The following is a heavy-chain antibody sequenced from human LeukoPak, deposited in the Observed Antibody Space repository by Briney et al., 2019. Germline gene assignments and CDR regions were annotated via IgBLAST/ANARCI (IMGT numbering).Heavy chain of an antibody. J-gene: IGHJ5*02. CDR3: ARDLLALDSPNWFDP. D-gene: IGHD2-2*03. CDR1: GFTFSSYS. CDR2: ISSSSSYI. V-gene: IGHV3-21*01. Sequence: GGSLRLSCAASGFTFSSYSMNWVRQAPGKGLEWVSSISSSSSYIYYADSVKGRFTISRDNAKNSLYLQMNSLRAEDTAAYYCARDLLALDSPNWFDPWGQGTLVTVSS.